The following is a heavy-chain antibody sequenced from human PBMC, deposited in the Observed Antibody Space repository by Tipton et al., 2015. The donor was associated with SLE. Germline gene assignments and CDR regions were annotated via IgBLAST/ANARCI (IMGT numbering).Heavy chain of an antibody. V-gene: IGHV4-59*11. Sequence: TLSLTCAVYGGSFSGHYWSWIRQPPGKGLEWIGYIYYSGSTNYNPSLKSRVTISVDTSKNQFALKLSSVTAADTAVYYCAREALRDYDSSGYPDAFDIWGQWTMVTASS. CDR1: GGSFSGHY. CDR3: AREALRDYDSSGYPDAFDI. D-gene: IGHD3-22*01. CDR2: IYYSGST. J-gene: IGHJ3*02.